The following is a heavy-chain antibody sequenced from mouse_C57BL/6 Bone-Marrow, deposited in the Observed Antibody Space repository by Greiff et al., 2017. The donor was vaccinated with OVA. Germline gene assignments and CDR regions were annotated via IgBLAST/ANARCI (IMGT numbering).Heavy chain of an antibody. J-gene: IGHJ4*01. Sequence: VQLQQSGPELVKPGASVKISCKASGYAFSSSWMNWVKQRPGKGLEWIGRIYPGDGATNYNGKFKGKATLTADKSSSTVYMQLSSLTSEDSAVYFCARVVTTVMNSYAMDYWGQGTSVTVSS. CDR2: IYPGDGAT. D-gene: IGHD1-1*01. CDR1: GYAFSSSW. V-gene: IGHV1-82*01. CDR3: ARVVTTVMNSYAMDY.